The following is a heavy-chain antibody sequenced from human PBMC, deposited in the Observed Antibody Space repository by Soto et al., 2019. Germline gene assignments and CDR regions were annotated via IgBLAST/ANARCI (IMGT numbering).Heavy chain of an antibody. CDR1: GFTFSSCA. V-gene: IGHV3-23*01. J-gene: IGHJ4*02. D-gene: IGHD2-2*01. CDR3: AREGHCSSTSCEATSFDY. Sequence: GGSLRLSCAASGFTFSSCAMNWVRQAPGKGLEWVSTISGSGATTYYADSMKGRFTISRDNAKNSLYLQMNSLRAEDTAVYYCAREGHCSSTSCEATSFDYWGQGTLVTVSS. CDR2: ISGSGATT.